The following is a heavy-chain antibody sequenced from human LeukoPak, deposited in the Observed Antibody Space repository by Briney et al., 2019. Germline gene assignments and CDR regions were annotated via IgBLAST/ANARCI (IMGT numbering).Heavy chain of an antibody. J-gene: IGHJ4*02. CDR2: INPNSGGT. V-gene: IGHV1-2*02. D-gene: IGHD1-1*01. CDR3: ARNTRSTLAYDY. CDR1: GYTFTGYY. Sequence: GASVKVSCKASGYTFTGYYLHWVRQAPGQGLEWMGWINPNSGGTNYAQKFQGRVTMTSDTSISTAYMDLSRLTSDDTAVYYCARNTRSTLAYDYWGQGTLVTVSS.